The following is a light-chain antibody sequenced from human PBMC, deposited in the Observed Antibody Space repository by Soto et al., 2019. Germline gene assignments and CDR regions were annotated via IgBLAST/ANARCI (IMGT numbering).Light chain of an antibody. CDR2: DVS. CDR1: SSDVGAHNY. Sequence: QSVLTQPASVSGSPGQSIAISCTGTSSDVGAHNYVSWYQQHPGKAPKLIIYDVSNRPSGVSTRFSAFKSGYTASLTISGLHAEVDADYYCSTYTYTIGLLIFGGGTNLTVL. CDR3: STYTYTIGLLI. J-gene: IGLJ2*01. V-gene: IGLV2-14*03.